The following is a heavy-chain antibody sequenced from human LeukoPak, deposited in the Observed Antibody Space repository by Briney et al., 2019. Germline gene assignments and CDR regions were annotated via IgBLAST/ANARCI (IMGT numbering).Heavy chain of an antibody. Sequence: GGSLRLSCAASGSTFSSYGMHWVRQAPGKGLEWVAVIWYDGSNKYYADSVKGRFTISRDNSKNTLYLQMNSLRAEDTAVYYCARDPVMTTVTIGTYYFDYWGQGTLVTVSS. D-gene: IGHD4-17*01. V-gene: IGHV3-33*01. CDR3: ARDPVMTTVTIGTYYFDY. J-gene: IGHJ4*02. CDR1: GSTFSSYG. CDR2: IWYDGSNK.